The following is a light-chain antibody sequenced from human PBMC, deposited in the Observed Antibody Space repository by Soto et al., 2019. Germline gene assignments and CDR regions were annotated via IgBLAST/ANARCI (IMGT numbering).Light chain of an antibody. CDR1: RSITSY. V-gene: IGKV1-39*01. CDR2: TAS. CDR3: QQRYRTPRT. J-gene: IGKJ1*01. Sequence: DIQMTKPPSSLSASVRDRVTITCRPIRSITSYLNWYQQKPGKAPKLLIYTASSLQSGVPSRFSGSGSGTDLTLTVSSLQPGDFATYFCQQRYRTPRTFGQGTKVEVK.